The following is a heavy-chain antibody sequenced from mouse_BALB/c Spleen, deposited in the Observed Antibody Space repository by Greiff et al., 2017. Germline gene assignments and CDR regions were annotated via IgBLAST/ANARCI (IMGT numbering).Heavy chain of an antibody. J-gene: IGHJ1*01. CDR2: IDPANGNT. Sequence: VQLQQSGAELVKPGASVKLSCTASGFNIKDTYMHWVKQRPEQGLEWIGRIDPANGNTKYDPKFQGKATITADTSSNTAYLQLSSLTSEDTAVYYCASYYYGSRYFDVWGAGTTVTVSS. D-gene: IGHD1-1*01. CDR1: GFNIKDTY. V-gene: IGHV14-3*02. CDR3: ASYYYGSRYFDV.